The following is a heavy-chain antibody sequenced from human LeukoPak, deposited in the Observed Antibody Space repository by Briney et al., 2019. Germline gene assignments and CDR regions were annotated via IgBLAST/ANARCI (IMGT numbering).Heavy chain of an antibody. J-gene: IGHJ4*02. CDR2: IYTSGST. CDR3: ARGYYDSSGYYRY. Sequence: SETLSLTCTVSGGSISSGSYYWSWIRQPAGKGLEWIGRIYTSGSTNYNPSLKSRVTISVDTAKNQFSLKLSSVTAADTAVYYCARGYYDSSGYYRYWGQGTLVTVSS. CDR1: GGSISSGSYY. V-gene: IGHV4-61*02. D-gene: IGHD3-22*01.